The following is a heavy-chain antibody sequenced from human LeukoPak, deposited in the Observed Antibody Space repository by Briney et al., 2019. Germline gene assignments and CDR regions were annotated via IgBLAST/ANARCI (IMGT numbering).Heavy chain of an antibody. J-gene: IGHJ4*02. D-gene: IGHD6-13*01. V-gene: IGHV3-7*01. CDR3: ARDPRGSCFDY. CDR1: GFTFSNYW. CDR2: IKQDGSEK. Sequence: GGSLRLSCEASGFTFSNYWMSWVRQAPGKGLEWVANIKQDGSEKYYVDSVKGRFTISRDNAKNSLYLQMNSLRAEDTAVYYCARDPRGSCFDYWGQRTLVTVSS.